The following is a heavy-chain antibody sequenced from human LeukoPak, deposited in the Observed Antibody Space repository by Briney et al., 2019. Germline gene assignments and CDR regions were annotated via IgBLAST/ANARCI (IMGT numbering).Heavy chain of an antibody. Sequence: PGGSLRLSCAASGFTFSSYAMHWVRQAPCKGLEWVAFILYDETTKYYADSVKGRFTISRDNSKNTLYLQMTSLRAEDTAVYSCAKTGFQWGDYYYYMDVWGEGTTVTVSS. V-gene: IGHV3-30*02. CDR3: AKTGFQWGDYYYYMDV. CDR1: GFTFSSYA. D-gene: IGHD1-14*01. CDR2: ILYDETTK. J-gene: IGHJ6*03.